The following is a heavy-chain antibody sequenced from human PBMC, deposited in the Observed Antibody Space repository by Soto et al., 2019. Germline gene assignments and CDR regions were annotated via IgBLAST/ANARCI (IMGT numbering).Heavy chain of an antibody. CDR1: GFFLGNNG. D-gene: IGHD3-22*01. J-gene: IGHJ6*02. CDR2: ISYDGNNK. V-gene: IGHV3-30*18. Sequence: GWALRLSCPVSGFFLGNNGMHWVRQAPGKGLEWVAVISYDGNNKYYADSVKGRFAISRDNSKNTVYLEMNNLRAEDTAMYYCAKGGSGNYLTYYYYYGMDVWGQGTTVTVSS. CDR3: AKGGSGNYLTYYYYYGMDV.